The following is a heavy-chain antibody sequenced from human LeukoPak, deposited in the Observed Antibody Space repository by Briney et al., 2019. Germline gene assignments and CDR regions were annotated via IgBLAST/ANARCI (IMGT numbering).Heavy chain of an antibody. V-gene: IGHV3-30*02. Sequence: GGSLRLSCAASGFTFSSYGMHWVRQAPGKGLEWVAFIRYDGSNKYYADSVKGRFTISRDNSKNTLYLQMNSLRAEDTAVYYCAKDSVYWSATDAFDIWGQGTMVTVSS. CDR2: IRYDGSNK. D-gene: IGHD2-15*01. J-gene: IGHJ3*02. CDR3: AKDSVYWSATDAFDI. CDR1: GFTFSSYG.